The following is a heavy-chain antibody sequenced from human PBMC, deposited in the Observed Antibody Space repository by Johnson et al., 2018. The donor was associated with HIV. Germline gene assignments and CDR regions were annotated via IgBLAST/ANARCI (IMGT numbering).Heavy chain of an antibody. CDR3: ARDRGLDAFDI. D-gene: IGHD3-10*01. Sequence: QMQLVESGGGVVQPGRSLRLSCAASGFTFSSYAMHWVRQAPGKGLEWVAVISYGGNKQYYVDSVEGRFTISRDNSKNTVYLQMNSLRGEDTAVYYCARDRGLDAFDIWGQGTMVTVSS. V-gene: IGHV3-30*14. J-gene: IGHJ3*02. CDR2: ISYGGNKQ. CDR1: GFTFSSYA.